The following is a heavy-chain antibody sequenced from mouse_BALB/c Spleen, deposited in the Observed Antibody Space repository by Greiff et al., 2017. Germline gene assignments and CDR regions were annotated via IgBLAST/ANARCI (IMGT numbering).Heavy chain of an antibody. CDR2: IDPANGNT. D-gene: IGHD2-1*01. CDR3: APYGNYGAVDY. V-gene: IGHV14-3*02. CDR1: GFNIKDTY. Sequence: EVQLQQSGAELVKPGASVKLSCTASGFNIKDTYMHWVKQRPEQGLEWIGRIDPANGNTKYDPKFQGKATITADTSSNTAYLQLSSLTSEDTAVYYCAPYGNYGAVDYWGQGTTLTVSS. J-gene: IGHJ2*01.